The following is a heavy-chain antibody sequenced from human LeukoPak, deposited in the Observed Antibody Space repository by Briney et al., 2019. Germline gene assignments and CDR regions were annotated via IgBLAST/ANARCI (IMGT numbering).Heavy chain of an antibody. J-gene: IGHJ4*02. CDR1: GGSISSYY. D-gene: IGHD6-13*01. V-gene: IGHV4-59*07. CDR2: IYYSGST. Sequence: PSDTLSLTCTVSGGSISSYYWSWIRQPPGKGLEWIGYIYYSGSTNYNPSLKSRVTISVDTSKNQFSLKLSSVTAADTAVYYCARGGAGTVDYWGQGTLVTVSS. CDR3: ARGGAGTVDY.